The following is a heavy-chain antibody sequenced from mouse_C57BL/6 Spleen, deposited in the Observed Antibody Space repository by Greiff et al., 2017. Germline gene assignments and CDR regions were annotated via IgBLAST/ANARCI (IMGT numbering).Heavy chain of an antibody. D-gene: IGHD1-1*01. Sequence: EVKVEESGGGLVKPGGSLKLSCAASGFTFSSYAMSWVRQTPEKRLEWVATISDGGSYTYYPDNVKGRFTISRDNAKNNLYLQMSHLKSEDTAMYYCATTVVATGFAYWGQGTLVTVSA. CDR2: ISDGGSYT. CDR1: GFTFSSYA. V-gene: IGHV5-4*03. J-gene: IGHJ3*01. CDR3: ATTVVATGFAY.